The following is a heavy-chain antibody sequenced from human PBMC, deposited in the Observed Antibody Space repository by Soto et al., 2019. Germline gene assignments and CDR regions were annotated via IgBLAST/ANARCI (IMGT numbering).Heavy chain of an antibody. J-gene: IGHJ4*02. CDR1: GLTFSSYS. D-gene: IGHD5-18*01. CDR2: ISSSSSYI. CDR3: ARDQPGYSYGYGLGY. V-gene: IGHV3-21*01. Sequence: EVQLVESGGGLVKPGGSLRLSCAASGLTFSSYSMNWVRQAPGKGLEWVSSISSSSSYIYYADSVKGRFTISRDNAKNSLYLQMNSLRAEDRAVYYCARDQPGYSYGYGLGYWGQGTLVTVSS.